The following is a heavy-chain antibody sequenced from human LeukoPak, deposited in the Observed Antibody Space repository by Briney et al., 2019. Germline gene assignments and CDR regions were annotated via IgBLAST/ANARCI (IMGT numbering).Heavy chain of an antibody. CDR1: GYTFTSYG. CDR2: ISPYNGNI. CDR3: ARDRDGDNTLLRGVPDAFDI. D-gene: IGHD3-10*01. Sequence: GASVKVSCKASGYTFTSYGISWVRQAPGQGLEWMAWISPYNGNINYAQKFQGRVTMTTDTSTSTADMEMRSLRSDDTAVYFCARDRDGDNTLLRGVPDAFDIWGQGTMVTVSS. V-gene: IGHV1-18*01. J-gene: IGHJ3*02.